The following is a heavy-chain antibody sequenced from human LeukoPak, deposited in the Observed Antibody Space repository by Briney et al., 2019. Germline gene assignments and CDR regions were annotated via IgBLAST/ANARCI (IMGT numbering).Heavy chain of an antibody. V-gene: IGHV3-66*01. CDR2: IYSGGST. Sequence: GGSLRLSCAASGFTVSSNYMSWVRQAPGKGLEWVSVIYSGGSTYYADSVKGRFTISRDSAKNSLYLQMNSLRAEDTAVYYCARLGGNIVVVPAAMGEGFDYWGQGALVTVSS. CDR1: GFTVSSNY. CDR3: ARLGGNIVVVPAAMGEGFDY. D-gene: IGHD2-2*01. J-gene: IGHJ4*02.